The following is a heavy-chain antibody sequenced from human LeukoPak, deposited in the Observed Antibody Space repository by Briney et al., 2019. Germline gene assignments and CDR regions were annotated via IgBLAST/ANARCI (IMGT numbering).Heavy chain of an antibody. CDR3: AREWGTVTSYYYYYYMDV. CDR1: GGSFSGYY. CDR2: INHSGST. V-gene: IGHV4-34*01. Sequence: SETLSLTCAVYGGSFSGYYWSWIRQPPGKGLEWIGEINHSGSTNYNPSLKSRVTISVDTSKNQFSLKLSSVTAADTAVYYCAREWGTVTSYYYYYYMDVWGKGTTVTVSS. D-gene: IGHD4-17*01. J-gene: IGHJ6*03.